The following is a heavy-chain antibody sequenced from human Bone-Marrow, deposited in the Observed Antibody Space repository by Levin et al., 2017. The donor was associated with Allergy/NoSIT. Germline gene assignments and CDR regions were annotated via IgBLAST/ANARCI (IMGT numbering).Heavy chain of an antibody. J-gene: IGHJ4*02. D-gene: IGHD3-22*01. CDR1: GFTFDTYA. CDR3: AKGSSGWFQEKDS. V-gene: IGHV3-23*01. Sequence: AGGSLRLSCTASGFTFDTYAMTWVRQAPGKGLAWVSAISGSGDMTSYADSVKGRFTVSRDNSKNILFLQMDSLRVEDTAVFYCAKGSSGWFQEKDSWGQGTLVTVSS. CDR2: ISGSGDMT.